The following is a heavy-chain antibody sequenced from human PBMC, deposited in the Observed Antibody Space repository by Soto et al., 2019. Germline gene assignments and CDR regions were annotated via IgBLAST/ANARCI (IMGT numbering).Heavy chain of an antibody. D-gene: IGHD6-19*01. V-gene: IGHV4-61*08. J-gene: IGHJ4*02. Sequence: VLLQESGPGLLRPSETLSLTCTVSDDSFRGAEYYWSWIRQPLGKGPEWIGYTYYNGDTKYNPALRSRVTMSEETSKNQFSLRLSSVTAADTAVYFCARCHASIDGWRTFDLWGRGILVTVSS. CDR1: DDSFRGAEYY. CDR2: TYYNGDT. CDR3: ARCHASIDGWRTFDL.